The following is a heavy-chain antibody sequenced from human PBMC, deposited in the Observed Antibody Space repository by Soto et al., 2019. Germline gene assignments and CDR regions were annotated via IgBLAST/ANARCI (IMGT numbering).Heavy chain of an antibody. Sequence: ASETLSLTCTVSGGSISSGGYYWSWIRQHPGKGLEWIGYIYYSGSTYYNPSLKSRVTISVDTSKNQFSLKLSSVTAADTAVYYCARTNLNYDFWSGYYGPYYYYIDVWGKGTTVTVSS. CDR2: IYYSGST. CDR3: ARTNLNYDFWSGYYGPYYYYIDV. J-gene: IGHJ6*03. D-gene: IGHD3-3*01. CDR1: GGSISSGGYY. V-gene: IGHV4-31*03.